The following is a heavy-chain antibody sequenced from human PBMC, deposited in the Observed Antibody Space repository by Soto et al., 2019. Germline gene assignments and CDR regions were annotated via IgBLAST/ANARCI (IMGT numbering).Heavy chain of an antibody. CDR3: SRDVDFGEEDV. J-gene: IGHJ6*02. CDR1: GGSVSGGSYY. D-gene: IGHD4-17*01. Sequence: SETLSLTCTVSGGSVSGGSYYWNWIRQPPGKGLEWIGYIYFSGRTNYNPSLKSRVTISIDTSKNQFSLKLTSATAADTAVYYCSRDVDFGEEDVWGQETRVTV. V-gene: IGHV4-61*01. CDR2: IYFSGRT.